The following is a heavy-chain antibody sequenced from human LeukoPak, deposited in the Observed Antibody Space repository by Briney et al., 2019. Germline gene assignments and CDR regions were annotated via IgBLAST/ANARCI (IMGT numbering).Heavy chain of an antibody. V-gene: IGHV3-23*01. CDR3: GKTTVGYSSGQKPAWPVDY. D-gene: IGHD5-18*01. CDR1: GFTFCSHA. CDR2: IFGSGGSP. Sequence: QPGGSLRLSCEASGFTFCSHAMYWVRQAPGKGLEWVAGIFGSGGSPHYADSVKGRFTISRDNPRNTVYLQINSLRDEDTAVYYCGKTTVGYSSGQKPAWPVDYWGQGTLVTVSS. J-gene: IGHJ4*02.